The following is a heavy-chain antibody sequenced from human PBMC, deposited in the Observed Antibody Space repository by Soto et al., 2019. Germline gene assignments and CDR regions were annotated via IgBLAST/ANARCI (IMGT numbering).Heavy chain of an antibody. Sequence: QVQLVQSGAEVKKPGASVKVSCKASGYTFTGYYMHWVRQAPGQGLEWMGWINPNSGGTNYAQKFQGWVTMTRDTSISTAYMELSRLRSDDTAVYYCARSGYYGSGSLKWGSGLPHYYYYMDVWGKGTTVTVSS. D-gene: IGHD3-10*01. J-gene: IGHJ6*03. V-gene: IGHV1-2*04. CDR3: ARSGYYGSGSLKWGSGLPHYYYYMDV. CDR2: INPNSGGT. CDR1: GYTFTGYY.